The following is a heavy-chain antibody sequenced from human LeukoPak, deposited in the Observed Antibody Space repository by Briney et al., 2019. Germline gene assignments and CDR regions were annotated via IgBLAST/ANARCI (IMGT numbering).Heavy chain of an antibody. CDR1: GGSISSGGYS. J-gene: IGHJ5*02. CDR3: ARGFFVRENPGSWFDP. CDR2: IYHTGNT. D-gene: IGHD3-10*02. V-gene: IGHV4-30-2*01. Sequence: PSGTLSLTCAVSGGSISSGGYSWNWIRQPPGKGLEWIGYIYHTGNTFCNPSLKSRVTISVDRSKNQFSLGLTSVTAADTAVYYCARGFFVRENPGSWFDPWGQGTLVTVSP.